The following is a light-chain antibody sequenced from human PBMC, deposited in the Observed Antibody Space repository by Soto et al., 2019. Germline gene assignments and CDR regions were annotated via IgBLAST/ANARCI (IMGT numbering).Light chain of an antibody. Sequence: QSALTQPASVSGSPGQSITISCSGTSSDIGAYNYVSWYQHHPDKAPKFMIYEVSNRPLGVSDRFSASKSGNTAYLTISGLQDEEEADYYCSSYTTRSTLVFGTGTKVTV. CDR1: SSDIGAYNY. J-gene: IGLJ1*01. CDR2: EVS. V-gene: IGLV2-14*01. CDR3: SSYTTRSTLV.